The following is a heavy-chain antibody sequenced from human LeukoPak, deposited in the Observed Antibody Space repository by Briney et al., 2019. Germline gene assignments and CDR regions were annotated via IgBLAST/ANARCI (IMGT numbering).Heavy chain of an antibody. J-gene: IGHJ4*02. CDR3: ARRVMTTETFDY. D-gene: IGHD4-17*01. Sequence: GESLKISCKGSGYSFSTDWIGWVRPMPGKGLEWMGIIYPGDSDTRYSPSFQGQVTISADKSISTAYLQWSSLKASDTAIYYCARRVMTTETFDYWGQGTLVTVSS. CDR2: IYPGDSDT. CDR1: GYSFSTDW. V-gene: IGHV5-51*01.